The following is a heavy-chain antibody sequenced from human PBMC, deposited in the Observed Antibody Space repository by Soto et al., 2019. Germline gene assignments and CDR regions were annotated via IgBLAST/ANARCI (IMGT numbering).Heavy chain of an antibody. Sequence: GESLRISCESHGYSFTTYWITWVRQKPGKGLEWVGSFHPGESDTRYSPSFQGQVTISADRSLATAYLQWSSLQAADTAIYYCARHEATYYNFYGMDVWGQGTTVTVSS. CDR2: FHPGESDT. V-gene: IGHV5-51*01. CDR3: ARHEATYYNFYGMDV. J-gene: IGHJ6*02. CDR1: GYSFTTYW.